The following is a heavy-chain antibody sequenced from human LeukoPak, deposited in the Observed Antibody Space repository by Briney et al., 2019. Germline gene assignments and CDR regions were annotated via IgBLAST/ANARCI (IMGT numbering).Heavy chain of an antibody. J-gene: IGHJ6*02. CDR3: AKSVAIYFYYGLDV. D-gene: IGHD3-3*01. Sequence: GGSLRLSCAASGFTFSSYGMHWVRQAPGKGLEWVAVISYDGSNKYYADSVKGRFTISRDNSKNTLYLQMNSLRAEDTAVYYCAKSVAIYFYYGLDVWGQGTTVTVSS. CDR2: ISYDGSNK. CDR1: GFTFSSYG. V-gene: IGHV3-30*18.